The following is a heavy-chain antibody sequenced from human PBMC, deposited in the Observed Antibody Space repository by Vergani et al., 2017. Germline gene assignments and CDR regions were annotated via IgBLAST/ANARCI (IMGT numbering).Heavy chain of an antibody. V-gene: IGHV4-4*08. Sequence: QVQLEESGPGLVKPSETLSLTCTVSGGSFNTYYWSWIRQSPGKGLEWIGYIYSTGSTNYNPSLNSRVTMSVDTSKNQFSLKLNSVTVADTAVYYCVRDRPTFNYYYGMDVWGQGTTVTVSS. CDR1: GGSFNTYY. D-gene: IGHD3-16*01. CDR2: IYSTGST. J-gene: IGHJ6*02. CDR3: VRDRPTFNYYYGMDV.